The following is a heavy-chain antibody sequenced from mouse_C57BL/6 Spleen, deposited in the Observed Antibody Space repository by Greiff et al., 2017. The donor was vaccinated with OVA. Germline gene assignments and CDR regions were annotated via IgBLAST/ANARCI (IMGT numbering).Heavy chain of an antibody. CDR2: IYPGSGST. CDR1: GYTFTSYW. CDR3: ARSLYSNYGLDY. V-gene: IGHV1-55*01. Sequence: QVQLKQPGAELVKPGASVKMSCKASGYTFTSYWITWVKQRPGQGLEWIGDIYPGSGSTNYNEKFKSKATLTVDTSSSTAYMQLSSLTSEDSAVYYCARSLYSNYGLDYWGQGTTLTVSS. D-gene: IGHD2-5*01. J-gene: IGHJ2*01.